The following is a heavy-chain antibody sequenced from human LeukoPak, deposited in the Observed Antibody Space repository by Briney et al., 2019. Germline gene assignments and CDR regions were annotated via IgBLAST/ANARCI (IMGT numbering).Heavy chain of an antibody. CDR1: GFTFSSFG. J-gene: IGHJ4*02. CDR3: AKDWGTTGTTGWLFDY. D-gene: IGHD1-1*01. Sequence: GGSLRLSWGASGFTFSSFGMHWLRQAPGKGLEWVAIIWYDGSDKYYSDSVKGRFTISRDNSKNTLYLQMNSLRAGDTAVYYCAKDWGTTGTTGWLFDYWGQGTLVTVSS. CDR2: IWYDGSDK. V-gene: IGHV3-33*06.